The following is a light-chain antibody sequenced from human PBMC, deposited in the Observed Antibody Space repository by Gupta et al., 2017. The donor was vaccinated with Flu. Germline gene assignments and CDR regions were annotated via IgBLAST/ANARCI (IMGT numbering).Light chain of an antibody. CDR3: QQCFSSPLT. CDR2: DAS. Sequence: EIVLTQSPDTVSLSPGERASLSCRASQRVSSSNLAWYQQKPGQAPRLLMYDASSRASGIPDRFSGSGSGTNFTLTINRLEPEDFAVYYCQQCFSSPLTFGGGTKIEIK. V-gene: IGKV3-20*01. CDR1: QRVSSSN. J-gene: IGKJ4*01.